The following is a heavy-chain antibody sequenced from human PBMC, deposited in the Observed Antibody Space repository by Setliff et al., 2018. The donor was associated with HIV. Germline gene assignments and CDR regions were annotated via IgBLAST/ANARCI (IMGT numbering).Heavy chain of an antibody. Sequence: PSETLSLTCTVSGGSISSGTYFWSWIRQPAGKGLEWIGHIHTSGNANYNPSLNSRVTISVDTSKNHFSLKLSSVTAADTAVYYCARSLLPSITVAGTIGYWGQGSLVTAPQ. V-gene: IGHV4-61*09. CDR2: IHTSGNA. J-gene: IGHJ4*02. CDR1: GGSISSGTYF. D-gene: IGHD6-19*01. CDR3: ARSLLPSITVAGTIGY.